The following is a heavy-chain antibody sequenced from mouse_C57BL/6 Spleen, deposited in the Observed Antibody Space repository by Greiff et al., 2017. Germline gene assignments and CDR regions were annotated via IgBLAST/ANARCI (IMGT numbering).Heavy chain of an antibody. CDR3: ARSGRYDYDGTERYFDV. D-gene: IGHD2-4*01. Sequence: EVQLQQSGAELVRPGSSVKMSCKTSGYTFTSYGINWVKQRPGQGLEWIGYIYIGNGYTEYNEKFKGKATLTSDTSSRTAYMQLSSLTSEDSAIYFCARSGRYDYDGTERYFDVWGTGTTVTVSS. V-gene: IGHV1-58*01. CDR1: GYTFTSYG. CDR2: IYIGNGYT. J-gene: IGHJ1*03.